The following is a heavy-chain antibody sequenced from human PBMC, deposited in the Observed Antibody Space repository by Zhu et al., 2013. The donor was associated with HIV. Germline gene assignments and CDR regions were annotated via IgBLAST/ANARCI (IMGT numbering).Heavy chain of an antibody. V-gene: IGHV1-69*06. CDR1: GGTFSSYA. CDR3: ASFWGYCGGDCSGYFQH. CDR2: IIPIFGTA. Sequence: QVQLVQSGAEVKKPGSSVKVSCKASGGTFSSYAISWVRQAPGQGLEWMGGIIPIFGTANYAQKFQGRVTITADKSTSTAYMELSSLRSEDTAVYYCASFWGYCGGDCSGYFQHWGQGTLVTVSS. J-gene: IGHJ1*01. D-gene: IGHD2-21*02.